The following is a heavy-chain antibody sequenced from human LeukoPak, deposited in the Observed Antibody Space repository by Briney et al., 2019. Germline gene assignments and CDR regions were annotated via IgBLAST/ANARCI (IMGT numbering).Heavy chain of an antibody. CDR1: GVSTTSGIYY. CDR2: VHNVGST. CDR3: ARHAEYNSGWHFYLDH. D-gene: IGHD6-19*01. Sequence: PSETLSLTCTVSGVSTTSGIYYWAWICQPPGKGLEWIGSVHNVGSTYYNLSLRSRVTMSIDTSKNQFSLRLNSVTAADTAVYYCARHAEYNSGWHFYLDHWGQGILVTVSS. J-gene: IGHJ4*02. V-gene: IGHV4-39*01.